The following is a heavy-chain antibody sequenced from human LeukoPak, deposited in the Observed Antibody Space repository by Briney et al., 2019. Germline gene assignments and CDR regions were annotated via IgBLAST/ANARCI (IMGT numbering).Heavy chain of an antibody. CDR1: GFTVSSNY. J-gene: IGHJ4*02. CDR2: IYSGGST. V-gene: IGHV3-66*01. Sequence: PGGSLRLSCAASGFTVSSNYMSWVRQAPGKGLEWVSVIYSGGSTYYADSVKGRFTISRDNSKNTVYLQMNRLRAEDTAVYYCARDGNYYILTGYSEGEDYWGQGTLVTVSS. D-gene: IGHD3-9*01. CDR3: ARDGNYYILTGYSEGEDY.